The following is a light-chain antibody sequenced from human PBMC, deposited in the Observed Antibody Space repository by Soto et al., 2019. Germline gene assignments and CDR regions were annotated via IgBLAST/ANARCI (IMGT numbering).Light chain of an antibody. CDR1: QSISNY. V-gene: IGKV1-39*01. CDR3: QQSYSTPGT. J-gene: IGKJ1*01. Sequence: DIQMTQSPSYLSASVGDRVTITCRASQSISNYLNWYQQKPGKAPKLLIYAASSLQSGVPSRFSGSGSGTDFTLTIRSLQPEDFATYYCQQSYSTPGTFGQGTKVEIK. CDR2: AAS.